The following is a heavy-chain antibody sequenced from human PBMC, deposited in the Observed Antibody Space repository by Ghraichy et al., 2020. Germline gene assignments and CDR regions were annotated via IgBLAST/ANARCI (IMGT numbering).Heavy chain of an antibody. CDR1: GFTLSNYW. CDR3: SRGGGAGTPVLYHMDV. J-gene: IGHJ6*02. Sequence: GESLNISCAASGFTLSNYWMHWVRQAPGKGLVWVSRIKSDGSSTIYADSVKGRFTISKDNAKNTLYLQMNSLRAEDTAVYYCSRGGGAGTPVLYHMDVWGLGTTVTVSS. V-gene: IGHV3-74*01. CDR2: IKSDGSST. D-gene: IGHD6-19*01.